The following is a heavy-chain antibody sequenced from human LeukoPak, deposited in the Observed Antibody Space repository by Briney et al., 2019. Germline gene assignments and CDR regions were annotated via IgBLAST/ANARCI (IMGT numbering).Heavy chain of an antibody. CDR2: LKGGGET. J-gene: IGHJ4*02. CDR3: AKASWFSTADAAW. D-gene: IGHD3-10*01. Sequence: QPGGSLRLSCAASGFSFTNYAMSWVRQAPAGGPEWVSSLKGGGETFYADSVKGRFTLSRDDSRNTVYLQLNNLRVEDTAIYYCAKASWFSTADAAWWGQGPQVTVSS. CDR1: GFSFTNYA. V-gene: IGHV3-23*01.